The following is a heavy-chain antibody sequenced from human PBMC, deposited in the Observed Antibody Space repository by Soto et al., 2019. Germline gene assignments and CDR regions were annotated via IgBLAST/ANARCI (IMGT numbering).Heavy chain of an antibody. CDR3: AHMGPEWLLYPPLYNWFDP. CDR2: IYWNDDK. V-gene: IGHV2-5*01. D-gene: IGHD3-3*01. CDR1: GFSLSTSGVG. J-gene: IGHJ5*02. Sequence: SGPTLVQPTQTLTLTCTFSGFSLSTSGVGVGWIRQPPGKALEWLALIYWNDDKRYSPSLKSRLTITKDTSKNQVVLTMTNMDPVDTATYYCAHMGPEWLLYPPLYNWFDPWGQGTLVTVSS.